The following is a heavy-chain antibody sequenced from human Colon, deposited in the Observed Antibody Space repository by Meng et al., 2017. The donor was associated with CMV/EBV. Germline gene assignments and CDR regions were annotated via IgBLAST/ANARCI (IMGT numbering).Heavy chain of an antibody. Sequence: QGPPGQSGAEVKKPGASVKVSCKASGYTFNGYFMYWVRQAPGQGLEWMGSINPNSGGTNYAQKFQGRVTMTRDTSINTAYMELSRLRSDDTAVYYCATVSGGDFDYWGQGTLVTVSS. CDR2: INPNSGGT. D-gene: IGHD1-26*01. J-gene: IGHJ4*02. CDR3: ATVSGGDFDY. V-gene: IGHV1-2*02. CDR1: GYTFNGYF.